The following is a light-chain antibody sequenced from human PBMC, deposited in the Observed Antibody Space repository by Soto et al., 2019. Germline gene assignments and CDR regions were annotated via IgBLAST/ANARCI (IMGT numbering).Light chain of an antibody. CDR2: DAS. CDR3: QQYESLPLT. Sequence: DIQMTQSPSTLSGSVGDRVTITCRASQSITSYLIWYQQKPGKAPKLLIYDASDLETGVPSRFSGSGSGTGFTFTISSLQPEDFATYYCQQYESLPLTFGQGTRLEIK. CDR1: QSITSY. V-gene: IGKV1-33*01. J-gene: IGKJ5*01.